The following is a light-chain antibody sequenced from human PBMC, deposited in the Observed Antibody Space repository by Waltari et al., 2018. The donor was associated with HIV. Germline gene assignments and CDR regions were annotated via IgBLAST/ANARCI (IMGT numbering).Light chain of an antibody. J-gene: IGKJ1*01. CDR3: QQSYSTPWT. CDR2: AAS. CDR1: QSISST. Sequence: DIQMTQSPSSLSASVGDRVTTTSRASQSISSTLIWYQQKPGKAPKLLIYAASSLESGVPSRFSGSGSGTDFTLTISSLQPEDFATYYCQQSYSTPWTFGQGTKVEIK. V-gene: IGKV1-39*01.